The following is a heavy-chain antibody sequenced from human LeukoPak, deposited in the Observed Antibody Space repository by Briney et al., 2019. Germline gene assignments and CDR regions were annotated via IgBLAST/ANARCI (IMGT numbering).Heavy chain of an antibody. Sequence: SETLSLTCTVSGYSISSGYYWGWIRQPPGKGLEWIGSIYHSGRTFYNPSLKSRVTISVDTSKNQFSLKLASVTAADTAVYYCARPYLPATRFDYWGQGTLVTVSS. CDR1: GYSISSGYY. D-gene: IGHD5-24*01. CDR2: IYHSGRT. CDR3: ARPYLPATRFDY. V-gene: IGHV4-38-2*02. J-gene: IGHJ4*02.